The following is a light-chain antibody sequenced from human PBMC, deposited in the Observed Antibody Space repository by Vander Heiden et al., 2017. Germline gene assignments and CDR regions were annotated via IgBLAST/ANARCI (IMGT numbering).Light chain of an antibody. V-gene: IGKV1-39*01. J-gene: IGKJ2*01. CDR2: AAS. CDR3: QQSYGAPYT. Sequence: DIQMTQSLPSLSASLGDRVTITCRARERIDHYLNWYRQKPGKGPELLIYAASNLQSWVPSRFSGSGSGTDFTLTIASLRPEDFAAYYCQQSYGAPYTFGQGTKLEI. CDR1: ERIDHY.